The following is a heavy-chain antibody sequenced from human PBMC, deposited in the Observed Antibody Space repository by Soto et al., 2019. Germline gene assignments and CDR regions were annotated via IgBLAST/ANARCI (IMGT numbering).Heavy chain of an antibody. CDR2: IYFSGVA. J-gene: IGHJ1*01. Sequence: SETLSLTCTVSGASITDSYWSWIRQPPEKGLEWIGYIYFSGVATYNPSLKSRATMSRDTSKNEFPLKLTSVTAADTAIYYCARGDSDLAVRDAAYWGQGTLVTVSS. CDR3: ARGDSDLAVRDAAY. V-gene: IGHV4-59*01. CDR1: GASITDSY. D-gene: IGHD2-15*01.